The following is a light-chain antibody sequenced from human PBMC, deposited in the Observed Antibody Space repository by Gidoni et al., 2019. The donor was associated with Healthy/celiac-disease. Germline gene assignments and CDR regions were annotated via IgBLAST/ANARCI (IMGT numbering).Light chain of an antibody. V-gene: IGKV4-1*01. CDR3: QQYYSTPIT. Sequence: DLVMTQSPDSLAVSLGARATINCKSSQSVLYSSNNKNYLAWYQQKPGQPPKLLIYWASTLESGVPDRFSGSGSGTDFTLTISSLQAEDVAVYYCQQYYSTPITFXXXTRLEIK. CDR2: WAS. J-gene: IGKJ5*01. CDR1: QSVLYSSNNKNY.